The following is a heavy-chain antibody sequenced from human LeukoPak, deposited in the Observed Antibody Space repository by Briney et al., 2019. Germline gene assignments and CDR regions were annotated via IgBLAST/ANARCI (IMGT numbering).Heavy chain of an antibody. V-gene: IGHV3-33*08. D-gene: IGHD1-1*01. CDR3: ARDHSGTQDY. CDR1: GFTFSNAW. CDR2: IWDDGSNE. J-gene: IGHJ4*02. Sequence: PGASLRLSCKTSGFTFSNAWMNWVRQAPGKGLEWEAVIWDDGSNEYYADSVKGRFTIFRDNRRNTLYLQMNSLRAEDTAVYSCARDHSGTQDYWGQGTLVTVCS.